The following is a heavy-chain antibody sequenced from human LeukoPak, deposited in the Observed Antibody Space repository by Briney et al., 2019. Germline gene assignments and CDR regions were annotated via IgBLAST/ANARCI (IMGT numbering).Heavy chain of an antibody. CDR3: ARSPRSSRWPAGPLYYFDY. Sequence: QPGRSLRLSCAASGFTFSSYAMHWVRQAPGKGLEWVAFISYDGSNKYYTASVQGRFTISRDNPKNSLSLQMGSLRVEDTAVYFCARSPRSSRWPAGPLYYFDYWGQGTLVTVSS. CDR2: ISYDGSNK. V-gene: IGHV3-30-3*02. D-gene: IGHD6-13*01. CDR1: GFTFSSYA. J-gene: IGHJ4*02.